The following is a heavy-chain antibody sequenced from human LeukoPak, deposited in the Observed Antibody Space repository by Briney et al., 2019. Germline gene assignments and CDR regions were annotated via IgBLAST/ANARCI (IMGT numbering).Heavy chain of an antibody. CDR1: GGIFSSYA. CDR2: IIPIFGTA. D-gene: IGHD6-13*01. CDR3: SSDSSCWYNVRDY. V-gene: IGHV1-69*01. J-gene: IGHJ4*02. Sequence: SVKVSCKASGGIFSSYAIIWVRQAPGHGLEWMGGIIPIFGTANYAQTFHRRVTITADESTRTAYMDLSSIRSGDTPGHHCSSDSSCWYNVRDYWGKGTLVTV.